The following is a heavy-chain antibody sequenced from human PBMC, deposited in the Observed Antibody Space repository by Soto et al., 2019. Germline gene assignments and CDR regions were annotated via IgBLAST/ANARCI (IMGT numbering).Heavy chain of an antibody. CDR1: GYTFTTYA. CDR3: ARDNDNYYGSGTPGRYYGMDV. V-gene: IGHV1-3*05. Sequence: QVQLVQSGAEERKPGASVKVSCKASGYTFTTYAMHWVRQAPGQRLEWMGWINAGNGNTKYSQKFQGRVTITRDTSATTAYMELSSLRSDDTAVYFCARDNDNYYGSGTPGRYYGMDVWGQGTTVTVSS. J-gene: IGHJ6*02. CDR2: INAGNGNT. D-gene: IGHD3-10*01.